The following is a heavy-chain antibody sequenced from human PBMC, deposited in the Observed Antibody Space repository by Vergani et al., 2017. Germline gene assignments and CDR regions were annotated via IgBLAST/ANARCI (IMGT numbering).Heavy chain of an antibody. CDR2: IDHTGRP. D-gene: IGHD4-11*01. CDR1: GGSFTSYH. Sequence: QVQLQQWGGGLLKPSETLSLTCVVNGGSFTSYHWTWIRQSQGEGLEWVGDIDHTGRPDYNPSLKSRHTMSVDKSRNQFSLTLNSVTATDTAIYFCARVNTETNGHLYYYYYMDVWGQGTAVTVS. V-gene: IGHV4-34*01. J-gene: IGHJ6*03. CDR3: ARVNTETNGHLYYYYYMDV.